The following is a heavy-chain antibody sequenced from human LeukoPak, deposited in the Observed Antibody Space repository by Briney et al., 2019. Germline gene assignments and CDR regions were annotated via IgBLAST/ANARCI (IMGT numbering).Heavy chain of an antibody. J-gene: IGHJ5*02. V-gene: IGHV1-69*13. Sequence: ASVKVSCKASGYTFTSYGISWVRQAPGQGLEWMGGIIPIFGTANYAQKFQGRVTITADESTSTAYMELSSLRSEDTAVYYCARDRDYYGSGSYYWFDPWGQGTLVTVSS. CDR3: ARDRDYYGSGSYYWFDP. D-gene: IGHD3-10*01. CDR2: IIPIFGTA. CDR1: GYTFTSYG.